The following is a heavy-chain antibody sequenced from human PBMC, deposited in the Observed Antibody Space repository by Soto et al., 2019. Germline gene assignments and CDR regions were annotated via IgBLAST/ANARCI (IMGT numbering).Heavy chain of an antibody. CDR2: IYPGESDT. D-gene: IGHD6-6*01. J-gene: IGHJ6*02. V-gene: IGHV5-51*01. CDR1: GYSFTSYW. CDR3: ARLGAARRGYYYYGMDV. Sequence: GESLKISCKGSGYSFTSYWIGWVRQMPGKGLEWMGIIYPGESDTRYSPSFQGQVTISADKSISTAYLQWSSLKASDTAMYYCARLGAARRGYYYYGMDVWGQGTTVTVSS.